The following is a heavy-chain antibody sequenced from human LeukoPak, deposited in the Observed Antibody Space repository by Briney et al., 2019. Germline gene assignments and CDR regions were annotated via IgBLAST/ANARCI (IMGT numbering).Heavy chain of an antibody. CDR3: ARGGEVLRYFDWQDYYYGMDV. CDR2: INHSGST. CDR1: GGSFSGYY. J-gene: IGHJ6*02. Sequence: SETLSLTCAVYGGSFSGYYWSWIRQPPGKGLEWIGEINHSGSTNYNPSLKSRVTISVDTSKNQFSLKLSSVTAADTAVYYCARGGEVLRYFDWQDYYYGMDVWGQGTTVTVSS. D-gene: IGHD3-9*01. V-gene: IGHV4-34*01.